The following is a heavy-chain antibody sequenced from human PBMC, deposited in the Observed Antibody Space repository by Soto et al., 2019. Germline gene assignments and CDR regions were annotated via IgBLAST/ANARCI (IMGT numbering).Heavy chain of an antibody. Sequence: ASVKVSCKASGYTFTSYGISWVRQAPGQGLEWMGWISAYNGNTNYAQKLQGRVTMTTDTSTSTAYMELRSLRSDDTAVYYCARAGYSYGYDGWFDPWGQGTLVTVSS. D-gene: IGHD5-18*01. J-gene: IGHJ5*02. CDR1: GYTFTSYG. CDR3: ARAGYSYGYDGWFDP. CDR2: ISAYNGNT. V-gene: IGHV1-18*01.